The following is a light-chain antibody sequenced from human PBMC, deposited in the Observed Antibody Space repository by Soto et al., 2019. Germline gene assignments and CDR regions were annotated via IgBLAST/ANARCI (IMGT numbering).Light chain of an antibody. CDR2: DAS. Sequence: EIVLTQSPATLSLSPGEIATLSCRASHNVSSYLTWYQQKPGQAPRLLIYDASNRAAGIPARFSGSGSGTEFTLTISSLQSEDFAVYYCQQYNNWPLTFGQGTRLEIK. CDR1: HNVSSY. CDR3: QQYNNWPLT. V-gene: IGKV3-11*01. J-gene: IGKJ5*01.